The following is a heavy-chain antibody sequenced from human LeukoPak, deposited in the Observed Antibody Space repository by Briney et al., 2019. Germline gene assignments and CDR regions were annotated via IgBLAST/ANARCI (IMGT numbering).Heavy chain of an antibody. CDR1: GGSISSSNW. J-gene: IGHJ6*02. CDR2: IYHSGST. D-gene: IGHD3-10*01. V-gene: IGHV4-4*02. CDR3: ARGRGGRAYGSGSYRNYYYSMDV. Sequence: PSGTLSLTCAVSGGSISSSNWWSWVRQPPGKGLGGIGYIYHSGSTYYNPSLKRRVTISVDRSKNQFSLKLSSVTAADTAVYYCARGRGGRAYGSGSYRNYYYSMDVWGQGTTVTVSS.